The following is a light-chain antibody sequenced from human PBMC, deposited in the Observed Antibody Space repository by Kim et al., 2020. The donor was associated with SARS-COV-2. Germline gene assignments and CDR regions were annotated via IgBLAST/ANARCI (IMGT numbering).Light chain of an antibody. V-gene: IGLV3-1*01. CDR1: KLGDKY. J-gene: IGLJ3*02. Sequence: SVSPGQTASITCSGDKLGDKYACWYQQKPGQSPVLVIYQDSKRPSGIPERFSGSNSGNTATLTISGTQAMDEADYYCQAWDSSIWVFGGGTKLTV. CDR2: QDS. CDR3: QAWDSSIWV.